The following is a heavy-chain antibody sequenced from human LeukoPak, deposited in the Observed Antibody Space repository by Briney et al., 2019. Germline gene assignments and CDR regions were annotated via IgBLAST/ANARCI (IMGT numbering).Heavy chain of an antibody. CDR2: INPNTGGT. CDR1: GYTFTGYY. J-gene: IGHJ6*03. Sequence: ASVKVSCKASGYTFTGYYVHWVRQAPGQGLEWMGWINPNTGGTNYAQKFQGRVTMTRDTSISTAYMELSRLRSDDTAVYYCARDRGPRMATINGGYYYYYMDVWGKGTTVTVSS. V-gene: IGHV1-2*02. D-gene: IGHD5-24*01. CDR3: ARDRGPRMATINGGYYYYYMDV.